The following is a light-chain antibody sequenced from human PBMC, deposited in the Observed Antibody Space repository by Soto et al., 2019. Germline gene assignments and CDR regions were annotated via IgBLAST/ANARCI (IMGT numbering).Light chain of an antibody. CDR3: QQYDNSPGYT. CDR2: ATS. Sequence: EIVLTQSPGTLSLSPGERATLSCRASQSVSSRDLAWYQQKPGQAPRLLIYATSTRAAGIPDRLSGSGSGTDFTITISRLEPEDFAVYYCQQYDNSPGYTFGQGTKLEIK. J-gene: IGKJ2*01. V-gene: IGKV3-20*01. CDR1: QSVSSRD.